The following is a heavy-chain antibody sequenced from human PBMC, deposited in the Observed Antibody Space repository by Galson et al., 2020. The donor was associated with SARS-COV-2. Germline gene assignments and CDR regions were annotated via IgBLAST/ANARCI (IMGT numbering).Heavy chain of an antibody. V-gene: IGHV3-21*01. CDR3: ASSLGDRSYYYYYGMDV. CDR1: GFTLSSYS. D-gene: IGHD2-21*02. CDR2: ISSSSSYI. J-gene: IGHJ6*02. Sequence: NSGGSLRLSCAASGFTLSSYSMNWVRQAPGKGLEWVSSISSSSSYIYYADSVKGRFTIYRDNAKNSLYLQMNSLRAEDTAVYYCASSLGDRSYYYYYGMDVWGQGTTVTVSS.